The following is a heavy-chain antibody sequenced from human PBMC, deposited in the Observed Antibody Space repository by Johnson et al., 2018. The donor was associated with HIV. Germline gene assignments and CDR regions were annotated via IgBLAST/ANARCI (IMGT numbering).Heavy chain of an antibody. J-gene: IGHJ3*01. CDR1: GFTLSSYD. CDR3: VTRGFYCTDGVCHGVFDF. D-gene: IGHD2-8*01. V-gene: IGHV3-13*01. Sequence: VQLVESGGGLVQPGGSLRLSCAASGFTLSSYDMHWVRQATGKSLEWVSEIDTAGDTYYPGSVKGRFTTSRENAKNSLYLQMNSLRAEDTALYYCVTRGFYCTDGVCHGVFDFWGQGTVVSVSS. CDR2: IDTAGDT.